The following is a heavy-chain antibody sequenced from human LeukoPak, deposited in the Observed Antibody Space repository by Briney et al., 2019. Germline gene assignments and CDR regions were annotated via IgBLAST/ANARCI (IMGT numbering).Heavy chain of an antibody. J-gene: IGHJ4*02. V-gene: IGHV4-31*03. CDR2: INYNGST. Sequence: PSQTRSLTSTLTAGFISRAGYYWIWIRQHPGKGLEWIGYINYNGSTCHNPSRKSRVTISVDTSKNLFYLKLSSVTAAETAVYYCARNYFGRSGYGGLGYFDYWGQGTVVTVSS. CDR1: AGFISRAGYY. D-gene: IGHD3-22*01. CDR3: ARNYFGRSGYGGLGYFDY.